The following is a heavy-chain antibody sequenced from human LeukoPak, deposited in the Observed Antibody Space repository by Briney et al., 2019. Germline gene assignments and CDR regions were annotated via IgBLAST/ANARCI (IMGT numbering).Heavy chain of an antibody. CDR3: ATFSAD. CDR1: GFTFSSYA. Sequence: GGSLRLSCAAAGFTFSSYAMSWVRQAPGKGLEWVSYISSSSSTIYYADSVRGRFTISRDNAKNSLYLQMSSLREDDTAVYYCATFSADGGQGTLVTVSS. J-gene: IGHJ4*02. V-gene: IGHV3-48*02. CDR2: ISSSSSTI.